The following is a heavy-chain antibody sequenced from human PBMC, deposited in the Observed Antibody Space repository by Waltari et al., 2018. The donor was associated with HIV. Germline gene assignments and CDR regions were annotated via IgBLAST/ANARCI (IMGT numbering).Heavy chain of an antibody. J-gene: IGHJ3*02. CDR1: GASLGSGSYY. CDR3: AREVLGQLLFHDTFDI. CDR2: IYTTGTT. Sequence: QVQLQESGPGLVKPPQTLSLTCTVSGASLGSGSYYWTWIRQPAGKGLEWIWRIYTTGTTNYNPSLKSRLTISLDTSENQFSLRLTSVTAADTAVYFCAREVLGQLLFHDTFDIWGHGTMVTVSS. D-gene: IGHD2-2*01. V-gene: IGHV4-61*02.